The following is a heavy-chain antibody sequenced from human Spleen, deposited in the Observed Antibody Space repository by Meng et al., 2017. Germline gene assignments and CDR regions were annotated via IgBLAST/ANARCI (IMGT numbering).Heavy chain of an antibody. CDR1: GFTFNDYA. CDR2: LSGSSAST. V-gene: IGHV3-23*01. CDR3: VKGYSMVGASQFDF. Sequence: GESLKISCAASGFTFNDYAMNWVRQAPGKGLQWVSALSGSSASTDYADSVKGRFHISRDNSKNMLSLQMNRLSVEDPAVYYCVKGYSMVGASQFDFWGQGTVVTVSS. J-gene: IGHJ4*02. D-gene: IGHD1-26*01.